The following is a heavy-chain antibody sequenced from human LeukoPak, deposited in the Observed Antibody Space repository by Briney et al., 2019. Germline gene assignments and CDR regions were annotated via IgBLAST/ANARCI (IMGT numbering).Heavy chain of an antibody. CDR3: ATSSEVMPYYFDY. V-gene: IGHV1-46*01. CDR1: GDTFTGYY. D-gene: IGHD3-16*01. Sequence: ASVKVSCKASGDTFTGYYMHWVRQAPGQGLEWMGIINPSGGSTSYAQKFQGRVTMTRDTSTSTVYMELSSLRSEDTAVYYCATSSEVMPYYFDYWGQGTLVTVSS. CDR2: INPSGGST. J-gene: IGHJ4*02.